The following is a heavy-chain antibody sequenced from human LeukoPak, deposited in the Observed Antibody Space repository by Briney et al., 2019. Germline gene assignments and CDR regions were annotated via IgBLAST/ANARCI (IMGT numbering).Heavy chain of an antibody. D-gene: IGHD6-19*01. CDR3: ARDPSYSSGWYDY. CDR1: GYTFTIYY. CDR2: INPSGGST. V-gene: IGHV1-46*01. Sequence: ASVKVSCKASGYTFTIYYIHWVRQAPGQGLEWMGVINPSGGSTSYAQKFQGRVTMTRDTSTRTVYMELSSVTSEDTAVYYCARDPSYSSGWYDYWGQGTLVTVSS. J-gene: IGHJ4*02.